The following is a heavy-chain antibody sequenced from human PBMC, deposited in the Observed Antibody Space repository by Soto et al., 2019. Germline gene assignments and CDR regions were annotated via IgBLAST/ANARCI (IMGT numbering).Heavy chain of an antibody. V-gene: IGHV3-21*01. J-gene: IGHJ3*02. Sequence: EVQLVESGGGLVKPGGSLRLSCAASGFTFSSYSMNWVRQAPGKGLEWVSSISSSSSYIYYADSVKGRFTISRDNAKNSLYLQMNSLRAEDTAVYYCARPRSGVDAFDIWGQGTMVTVSS. CDR1: GFTFSSYS. D-gene: IGHD2-8*01. CDR3: ARPRSGVDAFDI. CDR2: ISSSSSYI.